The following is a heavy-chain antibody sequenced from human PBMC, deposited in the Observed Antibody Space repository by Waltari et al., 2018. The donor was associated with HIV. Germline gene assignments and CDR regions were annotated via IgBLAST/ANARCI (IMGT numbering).Heavy chain of an antibody. Sequence: ESGVRLIQPGGPLGLSCVASNFTFSYRPVTWVRQAPGGPLEWVGVIYPDDTTHYAGSVRGRFSISRVRSRTSVLLLMNGLFADDTATYYCAAGVRYYDPWGQGTRVTVSS. CDR2: IYPDDTT. CDR3: AAGVRYYDP. J-gene: IGHJ5*02. V-gene: IGHV3-53*01. D-gene: IGHD3-10*01. CDR1: NFTFSYRP.